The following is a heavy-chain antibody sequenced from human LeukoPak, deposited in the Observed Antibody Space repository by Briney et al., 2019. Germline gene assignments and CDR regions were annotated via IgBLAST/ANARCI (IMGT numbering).Heavy chain of an antibody. CDR2: IYHSGST. D-gene: IGHD3-16*01. V-gene: IGHV4-39*07. CDR1: GGSISSSSYY. J-gene: IGHJ4*02. Sequence: PSETLSLTCTVSGGSISSSSYYWGWIRQPPGKGLEWIGEIYHSGSTNYNPSLTSRVTISVDKSKNQFSLKLSSVTAADSAVYYCARGGGYYFDYWGQGTLVTVSS. CDR3: ARGGGYYFDY.